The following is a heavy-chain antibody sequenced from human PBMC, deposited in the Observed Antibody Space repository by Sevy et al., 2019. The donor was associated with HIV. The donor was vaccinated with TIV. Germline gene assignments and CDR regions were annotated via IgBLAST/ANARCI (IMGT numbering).Heavy chain of an antibody. D-gene: IGHD3-22*01. V-gene: IGHV1-46*01. CDR1: GYTFTSYY. CDR3: ARDLVIVTGFDP. CDR2: INPSSGRT. J-gene: IGHJ5*02. Sequence: ASVKVSCKASGYTFTSYYIHWVRQAPGQGLEWMGGINPSSGRTTYAQKFQGRITMTRETSTSIVYMELSSLRSEDTALYYCARDLVIVTGFDPWGQGTLVTVSS.